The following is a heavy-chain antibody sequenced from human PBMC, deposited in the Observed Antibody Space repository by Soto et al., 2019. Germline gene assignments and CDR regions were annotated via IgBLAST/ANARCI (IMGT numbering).Heavy chain of an antibody. CDR1: GGTFSSYA. J-gene: IGHJ6*02. V-gene: IGHV1-69*01. Sequence: QVQLVQSGAEVKKPGSSVKVSCKASGGTFSSYAISWVRQAPGHGLEWMGGIIPIFGTANYAQKFQGRVTIAADESTSTAYVELGSLRSEDTAVYYCAREQGGHCAWGMDVWGQGTTVTVSS. D-gene: IGHD1-26*01. CDR2: IIPIFGTA. CDR3: AREQGGHCAWGMDV.